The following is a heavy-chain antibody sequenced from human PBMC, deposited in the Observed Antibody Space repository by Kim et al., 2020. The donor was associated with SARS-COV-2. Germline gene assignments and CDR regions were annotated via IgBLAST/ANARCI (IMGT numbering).Heavy chain of an antibody. J-gene: IGHJ4*02. D-gene: IGHD6-13*01. CDR3: ARRPIAAAGTGDY. Sequence: NPALKSRVTISVDTPKNQFSLTLCSVTAADTAVYYCARRPIAAAGTGDYWGQGTLVTVSS. V-gene: IGHV4-39*01.